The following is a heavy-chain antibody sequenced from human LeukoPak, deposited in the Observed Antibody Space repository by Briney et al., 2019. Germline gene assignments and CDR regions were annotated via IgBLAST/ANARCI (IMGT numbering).Heavy chain of an antibody. CDR3: AKDGGSIVGATRGYFDY. CDR1: GFTFSSYA. V-gene: IGHV3-23*01. J-gene: IGHJ4*02. Sequence: GSLRLSCAASGFTFSSYAMSWVRQAPGKGLEWVSAISGSGGSTYYADSVKGRFTISRDNSKNTLYLQMNSPRAEDTAVYYCAKDGGSIVGATRGYFDYWGQGTLVTVSS. CDR2: ISGSGGST. D-gene: IGHD1-26*01.